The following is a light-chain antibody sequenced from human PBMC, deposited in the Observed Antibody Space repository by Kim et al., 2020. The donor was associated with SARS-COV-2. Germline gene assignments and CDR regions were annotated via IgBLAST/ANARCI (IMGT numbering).Light chain of an antibody. V-gene: IGKV3-20*01. J-gene: IGKJ1*01. CDR2: GVS. CDR1: QGIGHTY. Sequence: SPGETATRSCRASQGIGHTYLAWYQRKQGQAPRLLVYGVSSRATGIPDRFRGTGSGTDFALIINRLGAEDFAVYFCQQFGTPPWTVGPGTKVDIK. CDR3: QQFGTPPWT.